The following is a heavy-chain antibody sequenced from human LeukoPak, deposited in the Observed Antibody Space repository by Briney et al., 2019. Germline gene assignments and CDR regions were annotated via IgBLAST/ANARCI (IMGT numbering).Heavy chain of an antibody. CDR2: SRYDGINE. CDR1: GFTFRTYG. D-gene: IGHD2-2*01. Sequence: GGSLRLSCAGSGFTFRTYGMHWVRQAPGRGVEWVAFSRYDGINEYYADSVKGRFTISRDNSKNTLYLQMNSLRAEDTAVYYCARGARRYCSSTSCRPPFDYWAQGTLVTVSS. CDR3: ARGARRYCSSTSCRPPFDY. V-gene: IGHV3-30*02. J-gene: IGHJ4*02.